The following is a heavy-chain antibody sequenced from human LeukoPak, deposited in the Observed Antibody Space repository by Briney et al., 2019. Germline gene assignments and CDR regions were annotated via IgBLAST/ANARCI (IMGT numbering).Heavy chain of an antibody. CDR2: IYYSGST. V-gene: IGHV4-39*01. J-gene: IGHJ4*02. D-gene: IGHD6-13*01. Sequence: SETLSLTCTVSGGSISSSSYYWGWIRQPPGTGLEWIGSIYYSGSTYYNPSLKSRVTISVDTSKNQFSLKLSSVTAADTAIYYCARHGEYSSNWLDYWGQGTLVTVSS. CDR1: GGSISSSSYY. CDR3: ARHGEYSSNWLDY.